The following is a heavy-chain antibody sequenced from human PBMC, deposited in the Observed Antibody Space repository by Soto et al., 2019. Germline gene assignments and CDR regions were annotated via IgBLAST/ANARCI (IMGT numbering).Heavy chain of an antibody. Sequence: QVQLVQSGAEVKKPGSSVKVSCKASGGTFSSYAISWVRQAPGQGLEWMGGIIPIFGTANYAQKFQGRVTITADESTSTAYMELSSLRSEDTAVYYCARGGACSSTSCYSIIKYYYYGMDVWGQGTTVTVSS. V-gene: IGHV1-69*01. D-gene: IGHD2-2*02. CDR3: ARGGACSSTSCYSIIKYYYYGMDV. CDR1: GGTFSSYA. J-gene: IGHJ6*02. CDR2: IIPIFGTA.